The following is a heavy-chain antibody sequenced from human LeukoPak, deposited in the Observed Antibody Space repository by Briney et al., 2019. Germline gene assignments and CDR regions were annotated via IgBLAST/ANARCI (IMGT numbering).Heavy chain of an antibody. Sequence: GGSLRLSCAASGFTFSDYHMSWIRQAPGKGLEWVSYTSSSSYTNYADSVKGRFTISRDNAKNLLYLQMNSLRAEDTAVYYCARHLHCSGGRCYLPNGDAFDIWGQGTMVTVSS. CDR2: TSSSSYT. CDR1: GFTFSDYH. V-gene: IGHV3-11*06. CDR3: ARHLHCSGGRCYLPNGDAFDI. D-gene: IGHD2-15*01. J-gene: IGHJ3*02.